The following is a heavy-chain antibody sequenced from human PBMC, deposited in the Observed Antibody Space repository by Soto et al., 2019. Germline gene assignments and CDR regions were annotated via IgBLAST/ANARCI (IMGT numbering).Heavy chain of an antibody. CDR3: AKDRSHGYNDY. D-gene: IGHD5-12*01. J-gene: IGHJ4*02. V-gene: IGHV3-30*18. Sequence: QVQLVESGGGVVQPGRSLRLSCAASGFTFSSYGMHWVRQAPGKGLEWVAVISYDGSNKYYADSVKGRFTISRDNSKNTLYLQMNSLRAEATAVYYCAKDRSHGYNDYWGQGTLVTVSS. CDR1: GFTFSSYG. CDR2: ISYDGSNK.